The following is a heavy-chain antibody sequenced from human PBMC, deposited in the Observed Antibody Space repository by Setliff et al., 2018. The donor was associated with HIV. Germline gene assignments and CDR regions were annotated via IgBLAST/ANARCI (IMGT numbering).Heavy chain of an antibody. CDR2: INWNGGST. D-gene: IGHD6-13*01. J-gene: IGHJ4*02. CDR3: ARGSKAAAGPPDF. Sequence: GGSLRLSCAASGFTFDDYGMSWVRQTPRKGLEWVSGINWNGGSTGYADSVKGRFTISRDNGYSSLYLQMNGLRAEDTALYYCARGSKAAAGPPDFWGQGTLVTVPQ. V-gene: IGHV3-20*04. CDR1: GFTFDDYG.